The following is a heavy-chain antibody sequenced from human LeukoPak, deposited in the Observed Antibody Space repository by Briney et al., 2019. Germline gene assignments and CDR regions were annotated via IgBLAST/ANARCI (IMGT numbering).Heavy chain of an antibody. CDR2: IISRGDTT. Sequence: GGSLRLSCAASGFTLNAYSMNWVRQAPGKGLEWVSNIISRGDTTHYAASVKGRFTISRDNAKNSVFLHLNSLRGDDMAVYYCARGRGYCTGVSCDIDYWGQGTLVTVSS. D-gene: IGHD2-8*02. J-gene: IGHJ4*02. CDR3: ARGRGYCTGVSCDIDY. CDR1: GFTLNAYS. V-gene: IGHV3-48*04.